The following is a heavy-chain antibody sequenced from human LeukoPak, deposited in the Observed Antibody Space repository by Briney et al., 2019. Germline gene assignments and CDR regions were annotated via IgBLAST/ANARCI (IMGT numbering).Heavy chain of an antibody. CDR2: INSDGSST. Sequence: GGSLRLSCAASGFTFSSYSMSWVRQAPGKGLVWVSRINSDGSSTSYADSVKGRFTISRDNAKNTLYLQMNSLRAEDTAVYYCARSSGSYYLLNWGQGTLVTVSS. J-gene: IGHJ4*02. CDR1: GFTFSSYS. V-gene: IGHV3-74*01. D-gene: IGHD1-26*01. CDR3: ARSSGSYYLLN.